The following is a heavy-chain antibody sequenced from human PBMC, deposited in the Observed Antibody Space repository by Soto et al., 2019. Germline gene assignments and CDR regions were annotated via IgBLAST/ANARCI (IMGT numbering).Heavy chain of an antibody. CDR2: IIPIFGTA. CDR1: GGTFSSYA. Sequence: QVQLVQSGAEVKKPGSSVKVSCKASGGTFSSYAISWVLQAPGQGLEWMGGIIPIFGTANYAQKFQGRVTITADESTSTAYMELGSMRSEDTAVYYCARDGPGYSSGWFVNYFDYWGQGTLVTVSS. V-gene: IGHV1-69*12. J-gene: IGHJ4*02. CDR3: ARDGPGYSSGWFVNYFDY. D-gene: IGHD6-19*01.